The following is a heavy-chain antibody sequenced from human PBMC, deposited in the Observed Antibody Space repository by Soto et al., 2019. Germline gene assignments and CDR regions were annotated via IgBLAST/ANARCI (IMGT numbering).Heavy chain of an antibody. CDR3: ARHTVTIRAGFDY. D-gene: IGHD4-17*01. CDR2: THYSGNT. V-gene: IGHV4-59*01. Sequence: PSETKSLTCTVSGGSISTYYLDWIRQPPGKELEWIGYTHYSGNTNYHPSLKSRVTISLDTSRNQFSLKLSSVTAADTAIYYCARHTVTIRAGFDYWGQGALVTVSS. J-gene: IGHJ4*02. CDR1: GGSISTYY.